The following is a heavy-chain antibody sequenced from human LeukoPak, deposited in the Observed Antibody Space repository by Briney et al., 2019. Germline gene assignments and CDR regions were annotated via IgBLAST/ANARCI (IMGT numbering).Heavy chain of an antibody. J-gene: IGHJ6*02. D-gene: IGHD5-24*01. V-gene: IGHV1-24*01. CDR2: FDPEDGET. CDR3: ACTEEMATITDYYYGMDV. CDR1: GYTLTELS. Sequence: ASVKVSCKVSGYTLTELSMHWVRQAPGKGLEWMGGFDPEDGETIYAQKFQGRVTMTEDTSTDTAYMELSSLRSEDTAVYYCACTEEMATITDYYYGMDVWGQGTTVTVSS.